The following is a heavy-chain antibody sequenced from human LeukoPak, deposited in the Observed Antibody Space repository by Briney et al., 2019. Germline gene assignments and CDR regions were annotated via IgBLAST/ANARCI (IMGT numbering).Heavy chain of an antibody. Sequence: PGGSLRLSCAASGFTFSSYGMHWVRQAPGQGLEWVAIIWYDGTNKYYAASVKGRFTISRDDSKNTLYLQMNSLRDEDTAVYYCARDDRNGLDPWGQGTLVSVSS. V-gene: IGHV3-30*02. CDR1: GFTFSSYG. CDR2: IWYDGTNK. J-gene: IGHJ5*02. CDR3: ARDDRNGLDP. D-gene: IGHD1-14*01.